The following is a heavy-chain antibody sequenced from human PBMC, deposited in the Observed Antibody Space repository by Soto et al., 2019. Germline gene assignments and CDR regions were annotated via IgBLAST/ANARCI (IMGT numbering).Heavy chain of an antibody. D-gene: IGHD2-2*01. V-gene: IGHV4-30-2*01. CDR1: GDSSSTSTYS. CDR2: IYRSGVT. CDR3: AGMPYTSSLRFDP. J-gene: IGHJ5*02. Sequence: HLQLQESGSGLVRPSQTLSLTCSFSGDSSSTSTYSWSWIRQPPGKALEWVGFIYRSGVTSYNPSLKSRVSISLDTSNNQCSLKLGSVTAADTAVYYCAGMPYTSSLRFDPWGPGTLVTVSS.